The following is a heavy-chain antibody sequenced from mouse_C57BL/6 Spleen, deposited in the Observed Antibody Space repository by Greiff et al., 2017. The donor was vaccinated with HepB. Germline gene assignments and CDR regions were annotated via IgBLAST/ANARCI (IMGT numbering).Heavy chain of an antibody. D-gene: IGHD1-1*01. V-gene: IGHV1-9*01. CDR3: ARVLRYTGFYAMDY. CDR2: ILPGSGST. J-gene: IGHJ4*01. CDR1: AYTFTGYW. Sequence: RVESGASVKLSCKATAYTFTGYWIEWVKQRPGHGLEWIGEILPGSGSTNYNEKFKGKATFTADTSSNTAYMQLSRLTTEDSAINYCARVLRYTGFYAMDYWGQGTSVTVSS.